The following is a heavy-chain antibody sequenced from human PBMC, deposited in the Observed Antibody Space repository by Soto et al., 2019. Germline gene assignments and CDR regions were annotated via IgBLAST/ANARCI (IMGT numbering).Heavy chain of an antibody. CDR2: IGTAVDT. D-gene: IGHD2-15*01. CDR1: GFTFSSYD. V-gene: IGHV3-13*01. Sequence: GGSLRLSCAASGFTFSSYDMHWFRQATGKGLEWFSAIGTAVDTDYPGSVKGRFTISRENAKNSLYLQMNSLRAGDTAVYYCARGGCSGGSCYYYYGMDVWGQGTTVTVS. CDR3: ARGGCSGGSCYYYYGMDV. J-gene: IGHJ6*02.